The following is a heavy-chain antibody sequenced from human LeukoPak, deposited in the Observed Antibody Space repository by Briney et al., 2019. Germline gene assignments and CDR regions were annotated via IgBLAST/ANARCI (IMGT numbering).Heavy chain of an antibody. V-gene: IGHV4-34*01. CDR1: DESLNGYY. J-gene: IGHJ5*02. D-gene: IGHD1-14*01. CDR2: MNDSGRT. Sequence: PSETLSLTCAVYDESLNGYYWSWIRQPPGKGPEWIGEMNDSGRTTYNPSLESRATISAERSKNQFSLKLTSVTAADTAVYYCASGSWSRRFAPWGQGTLVTVSS. CDR3: ASGSWSRRFAP.